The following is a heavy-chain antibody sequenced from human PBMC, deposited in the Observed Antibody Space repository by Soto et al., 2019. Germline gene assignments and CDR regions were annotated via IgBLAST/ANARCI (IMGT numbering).Heavy chain of an antibody. D-gene: IGHD2-15*01. V-gene: IGHV4-39*01. Sequence: SETLSLTCTVSGGSIYRSGYYWGWIRQPPGRGLEWIGNIDYNGVTYSNPSLKSRVTISRDTSKDQFSLKLTSVTAADTALYYCGKVLVGATGHTDSDSWGPGTLVTV. CDR2: IDYNGVT. CDR1: GGSIYRSGYY. CDR3: GKVLVGATGHTDSDS. J-gene: IGHJ4*02.